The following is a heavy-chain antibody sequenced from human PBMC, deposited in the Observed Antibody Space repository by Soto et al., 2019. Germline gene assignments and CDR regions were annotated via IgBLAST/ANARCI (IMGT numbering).Heavy chain of an antibody. Sequence: QVQLQESGPGLVKPSETLSLTCNVSGASISSHSWSWIRQSPGKGLEWIGYMSNRGSTSSNPSLKRRVTISIESSKAQFALSLRSVPSADTAVYYCAMIGSSGWHQMSYFDPRGQAIGVSVSS. V-gene: IGHV4-59*11. CDR1: GASISSHS. D-gene: IGHD6-19*01. CDR3: AMIGSSGWHQMSYFDP. CDR2: MSNRGST. J-gene: IGHJ4*02.